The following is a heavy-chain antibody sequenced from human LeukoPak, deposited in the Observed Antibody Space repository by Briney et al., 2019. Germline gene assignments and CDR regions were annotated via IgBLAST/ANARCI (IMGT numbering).Heavy chain of an antibody. Sequence: SVKVSCKASGGTFSSYAISWVRQAPGQGLEWMGGIIPIFGTANYAQKFQGRVTITADESTSTAYMELSSLRSEDTAVYYCARGPAGFWRGYYFDYWGQGTLVTVSS. J-gene: IGHJ4*02. CDR3: ARGPAGFWRGYYFDY. V-gene: IGHV1-69*13. CDR1: GGTFSSYA. D-gene: IGHD3-3*01. CDR2: IIPIFGTA.